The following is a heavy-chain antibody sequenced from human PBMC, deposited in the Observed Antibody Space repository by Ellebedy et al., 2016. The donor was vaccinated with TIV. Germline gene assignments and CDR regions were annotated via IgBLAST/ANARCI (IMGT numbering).Heavy chain of an antibody. Sequence: GGSLRLSCAASGFTFSSYYMSWVRQAPGKGLEWVANIKQDDSAKYYVDSVKGRFTISRDNANNILYLQMNSLGAEDTAMYYCARDRWPEDYWGQGTLVTVSS. J-gene: IGHJ4*02. CDR2: IKQDDSAK. D-gene: IGHD4-23*01. CDR3: ARDRWPEDY. V-gene: IGHV3-7*03. CDR1: GFTFSSYY.